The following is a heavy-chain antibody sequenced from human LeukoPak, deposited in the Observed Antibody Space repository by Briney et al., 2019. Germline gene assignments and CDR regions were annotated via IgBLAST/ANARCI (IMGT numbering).Heavy chain of an antibody. Sequence: SETLSLTCAVSGYSISSGYYWGWIRPPPGKGLEWIGSIYHSGSTYYNPSLKSRVTISVDTSKNQFSLKLSSVTAADTAVYYCARTDLWSGYYRNFDYWGQGTLVTVSS. CDR3: ARTDLWSGYYRNFDY. CDR1: GYSISSGYY. V-gene: IGHV4-38-2*01. J-gene: IGHJ4*02. CDR2: IYHSGST. D-gene: IGHD3-3*01.